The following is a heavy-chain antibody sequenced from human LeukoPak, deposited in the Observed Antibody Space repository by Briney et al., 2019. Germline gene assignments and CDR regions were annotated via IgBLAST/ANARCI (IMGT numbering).Heavy chain of an antibody. D-gene: IGHD3-22*01. Sequence: GSLRLSCAASGFTFSSYAMSWVRQAPGKGLEWVSAISGSGGSTYYADSVKGRFTISRDNSKNTLYLQMNSLRAEDTAVYYCAKDKTYYYDSSGQDYWGQGTMVTVSS. CDR1: GFTFSSYA. CDR3: AKDKTYYYDSSGQDY. V-gene: IGHV3-23*01. CDR2: ISGSGGST. J-gene: IGHJ3*01.